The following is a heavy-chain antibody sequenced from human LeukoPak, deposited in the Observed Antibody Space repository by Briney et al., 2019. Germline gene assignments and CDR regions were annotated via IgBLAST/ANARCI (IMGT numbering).Heavy chain of an antibody. CDR1: GFTFSSYE. CDR2: ISSRGSSI. D-gene: IGHD3-22*01. Sequence: PGGSLRLSCAASGFTFSSYEMNWVRQAPGKGLEWVSYISSRGSSIYYADSVKGRFTISRDNGKNSLYLQMNNLRAEDTAVYYCARAHYYDSSGVDYWGQGTLVTVSS. V-gene: IGHV3-48*03. J-gene: IGHJ4*02. CDR3: ARAHYYDSSGVDY.